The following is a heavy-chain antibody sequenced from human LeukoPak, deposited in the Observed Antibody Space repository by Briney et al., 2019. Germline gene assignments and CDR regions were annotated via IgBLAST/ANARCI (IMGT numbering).Heavy chain of an antibody. D-gene: IGHD3-22*01. Sequence: GASVKVSCKASGYTFTSYGISWVRQAPGQGLEWMGWISAYNGNTNYAQKLQGRVTMTTDTSTSTAYLELRSLRSDDTAVYYCARVVYDSSGYYFYYYYYYMDVWGKGTTVTISS. J-gene: IGHJ6*03. CDR3: ARVVYDSSGYYFYYYYYYMDV. CDR2: ISAYNGNT. V-gene: IGHV1-18*01. CDR1: GYTFTSYG.